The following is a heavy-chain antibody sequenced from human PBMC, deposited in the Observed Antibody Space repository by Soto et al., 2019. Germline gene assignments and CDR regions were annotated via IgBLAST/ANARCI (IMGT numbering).Heavy chain of an antibody. CDR2: ISNDGSKK. V-gene: IGHV3-30*18. CDR1: GLTLITYG. J-gene: IGHJ6*02. Sequence: QVQLVESGGGVVQPGKSLRLSCAASGLTLITYGRHWVRQAPGKGLEWVAVISNDGSKKHYADSVKGRFTISRDDSENTVYLQMNSLRPDDTAVHYCAKSSRSYYYYYGMDVWGQGTTVTVSS. CDR3: AKSSRSYYYYYGMDV. D-gene: IGHD6-6*01.